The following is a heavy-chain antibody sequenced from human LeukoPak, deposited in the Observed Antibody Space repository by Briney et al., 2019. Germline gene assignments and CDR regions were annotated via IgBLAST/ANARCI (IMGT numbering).Heavy chain of an antibody. J-gene: IGHJ4*02. D-gene: IGHD3-22*01. CDR3: AKRYYSDSSGYLGSLNY. CDR2: ISGSGGST. V-gene: IGHV3-23*01. Sequence: GSLRLSCAASGFTVSNNYMTWVRQAPGKGLEWVSAISGSGGSTYYADSVRGRFTISRDNSKNTVYLQMNSLRAEDTAVYYCAKRYYSDSSGYLGSLNYWGQGTLVTVSS. CDR1: GFTVSNNY.